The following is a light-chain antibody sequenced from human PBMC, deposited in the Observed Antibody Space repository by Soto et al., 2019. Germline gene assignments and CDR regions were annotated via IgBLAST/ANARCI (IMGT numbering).Light chain of an antibody. CDR3: CSYAGSYTDV. Sequence: QSALTQPRSVSGSPGQSVTISCTGISSDVGGYNFVSWYQRHPGKAPKLMIYDVSKRPSGVPDRFSGSKSGNTASLTISGLQAEDEADYYCCSYAGSYTDVFGTGTKLTVL. V-gene: IGLV2-11*01. CDR1: SSDVGGYNF. CDR2: DVS. J-gene: IGLJ1*01.